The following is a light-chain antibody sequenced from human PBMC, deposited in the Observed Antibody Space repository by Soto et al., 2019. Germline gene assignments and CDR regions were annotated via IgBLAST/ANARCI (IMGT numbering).Light chain of an antibody. CDR2: AAS. CDR3: QQAYSTPWT. V-gene: IGKV1-39*01. Sequence: DIQMTQSPSSLSASVGDRVTITCRASQTISVYLNWYQQNPGKAPKLLIYAASNLQSGVLSRFSVSGSGTEITLTLNSLQPDEFATYYCQQAYSTPWTVGQGTKVELK. CDR1: QTISVY. J-gene: IGKJ1*01.